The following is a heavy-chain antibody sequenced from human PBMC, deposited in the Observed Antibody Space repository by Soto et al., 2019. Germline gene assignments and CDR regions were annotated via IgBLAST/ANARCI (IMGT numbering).Heavy chain of an antibody. V-gene: IGHV1-3*01. CDR2: INAANGNT. Sequence: GASVQVSCKTSGYTFISYALHWVRQAPGQRLEWMGWINAANGNTIYSQKFQGRVTITRDTSAYTAYMELSSLRSEDTAVYYCARDGEFWAVADPNYMDVWGTGTTVTVSS. CDR1: GYTFISYA. D-gene: IGHD6-19*01. CDR3: ARDGEFWAVADPNYMDV. J-gene: IGHJ6*03.